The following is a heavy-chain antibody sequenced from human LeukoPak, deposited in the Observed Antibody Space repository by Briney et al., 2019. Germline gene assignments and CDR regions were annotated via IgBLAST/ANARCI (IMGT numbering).Heavy chain of an antibody. D-gene: IGHD3-22*01. V-gene: IGHV4-30-4*01. J-gene: IGHJ4*02. CDR3: ARDLGRDYYDSSGYCFDY. Sequence: SETLSLTCTVSGGSISSGDYYWSWIRQPPGKGLEWIGYIYYSGSTYYNPSLKSRVTISVDTSKNQFSLKLSSVTAADTAVYYCARDLGRDYYDSSGYCFDYWGQGTLVTVSS. CDR1: GGSISSGDYY. CDR2: IYYSGST.